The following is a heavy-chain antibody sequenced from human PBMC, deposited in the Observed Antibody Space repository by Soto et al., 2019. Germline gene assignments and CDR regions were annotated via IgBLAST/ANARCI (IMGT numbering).Heavy chain of an antibody. CDR2: ISAYNGDT. Sequence: ASVKVSCKASGYTFTNYGITWVRQAPGQGLEWMGWISAYNGDTHYTQRLQGRVTMTTDTSTSTAYMELRGLRSDDTAVYYCARDLGPGGAVADAFDIWGQGTMVTVSS. V-gene: IGHV1-18*01. J-gene: IGHJ3*02. CDR1: GYTFTNYG. CDR3: ARDLGPGGAVADAFDI. D-gene: IGHD6-19*01.